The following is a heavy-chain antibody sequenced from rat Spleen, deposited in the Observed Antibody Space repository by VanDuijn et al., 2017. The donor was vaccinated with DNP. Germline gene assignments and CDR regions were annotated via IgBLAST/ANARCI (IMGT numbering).Heavy chain of an antibody. CDR1: GFTFSNYG. Sequence: EVQLVESGGGLVQPGRSLKLSCAASGFTFSNYGMAWVRQAPTKGLEWVASISTSGGSTYYRDSVKGRFTVSRDNAKSTLYLQMDSLRSEDTATYYCARTYSNYGNWFPYWGQGTLVTVSS. V-gene: IGHV5S13*01. D-gene: IGHD1-2*01. J-gene: IGHJ3*01. CDR3: ARTYSNYGNWFPY. CDR2: ISTSGGST.